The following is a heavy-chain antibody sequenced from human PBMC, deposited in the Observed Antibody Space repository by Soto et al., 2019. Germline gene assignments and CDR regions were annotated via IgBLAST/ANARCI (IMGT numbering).Heavy chain of an antibody. J-gene: IGHJ4*02. CDR1: GFTFSSYA. CDR2: ISGSGGST. V-gene: IGHV3-23*01. CDR3: EKPSIEARLAWDY. Sequence: GGSLRLSCAASGFTFSSYAMSWVRQAPGKGLEWVSAISGSGGSTYYADSVKGRFTISRDNSKNTLYLQMNSLRAEDKAVYYCEKPSIEARLAWDYWGQGTLVTVSS. D-gene: IGHD6-6*01.